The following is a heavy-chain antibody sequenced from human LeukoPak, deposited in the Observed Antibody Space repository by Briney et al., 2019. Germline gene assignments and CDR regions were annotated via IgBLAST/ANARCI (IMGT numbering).Heavy chain of an antibody. D-gene: IGHD5-12*01. CDR3: AREGRVSGYDFDC. Sequence: GGFLRLSCAASGLTFSSYWMHWVRQAPGEGLVWVSRINSDGSSITYADSVKGRFSISRDNAKNTLYLQMNSLRVEDTAVYYCAREGRVSGYDFDCWGQGTLATVSS. CDR2: INSDGSSI. V-gene: IGHV3-74*03. J-gene: IGHJ4*02. CDR1: GLTFSSYW.